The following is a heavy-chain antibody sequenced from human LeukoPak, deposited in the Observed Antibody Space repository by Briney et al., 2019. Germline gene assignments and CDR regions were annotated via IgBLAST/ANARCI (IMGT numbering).Heavy chain of an antibody. CDR2: ISAYNGNT. V-gene: IGHV1-18*01. J-gene: IGHJ4*02. Sequence: ASVKVSCKASGYTFTSYGISWVRQAPGQGLEWMGWISAYNGNTNYAQKFQGRVTMTRNTSISTAYMELSSLRSEDTAVYYCASNRPRSSGYSLFDYWGQGTLVTVSS. CDR3: ASNRPRSSGYSLFDY. D-gene: IGHD3-22*01. CDR1: GYTFTSYG.